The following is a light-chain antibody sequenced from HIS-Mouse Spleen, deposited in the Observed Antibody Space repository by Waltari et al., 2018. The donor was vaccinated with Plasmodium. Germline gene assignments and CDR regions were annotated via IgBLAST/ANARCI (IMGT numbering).Light chain of an antibody. Sequence: DIVMTQSPDSLAVSLGERATINCKSSQSVLYSSNNQNYLAWFQQKPGQPPKRLIYWASTRESGFPDRFSGSGSGTDFTLTISSLQAEDVAVYYCQQYYSTPWTFGQGTKVEIK. CDR1: QSVLYSSNNQNY. CDR2: WAS. V-gene: IGKV4-1*01. CDR3: QQYYSTPWT. J-gene: IGKJ1*01.